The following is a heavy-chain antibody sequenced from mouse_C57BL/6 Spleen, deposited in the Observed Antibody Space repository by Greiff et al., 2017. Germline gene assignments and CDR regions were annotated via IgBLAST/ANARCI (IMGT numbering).Heavy chain of an antibody. CDR2: IDSENGDT. D-gene: IGHD2-14*01. J-gene: IGHJ3*01. CDR3: TAIGGFAY. V-gene: IGHV14-4*01. Sequence: VQLQQSGAELVRPGASVKLSCTASGFNIKDDYMHWVKQRPEQGLEWIGWIDSENGDTEYASKFQGKATITADTSANTAYLQLSSLTSEDTAVYYCTAIGGFAYWGQGTLVTVSA. CDR1: GFNIKDDY.